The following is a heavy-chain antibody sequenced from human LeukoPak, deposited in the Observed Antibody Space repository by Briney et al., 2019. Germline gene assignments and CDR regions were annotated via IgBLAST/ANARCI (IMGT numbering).Heavy chain of an antibody. V-gene: IGHV1-2*02. J-gene: IGHJ4*02. CDR1: GYTCTRYD. Sequence: ASVKVSCKASGYTCTRYDINWVRQATGQGLEWMGWINPNSGGTNYAQKFQGRVTMTRDTPISTAYMQLSRLRSDDTAVYYCARDAAAAGILGYWGQGTLVTVSS. CDR2: INPNSGGT. CDR3: ARDAAAAGILGY. D-gene: IGHD6-13*01.